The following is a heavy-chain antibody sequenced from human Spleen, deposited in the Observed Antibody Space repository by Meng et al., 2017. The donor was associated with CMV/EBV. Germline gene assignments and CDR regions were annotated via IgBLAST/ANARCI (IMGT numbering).Heavy chain of an antibody. Sequence: SETLSLTCAVYGGSFSGYYWSWIRQPPGKGLEWIGEINHSGSTNYNPSLKSRVTISVDTSKNQFSLKLSSVTAEDTALYYCAKSAFQRRGPKNWFDPWGLGTLVTVSS. CDR2: INHSGST. J-gene: IGHJ5*02. CDR1: GGSFSGYY. CDR3: AKSAFQRRGPKNWFDP. D-gene: IGHD3-10*01. V-gene: IGHV4-34*01.